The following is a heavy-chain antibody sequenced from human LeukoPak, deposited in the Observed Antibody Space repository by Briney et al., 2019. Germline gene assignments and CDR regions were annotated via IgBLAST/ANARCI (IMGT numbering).Heavy chain of an antibody. Sequence: SGTLSLTCAVSGDSITSDKWWTWVRQPPGKGLEWIGEIHHSKSSNYYPSLKSRVTISVDTSKKQFSLKLSSVTAADTAVYYCARHQRSSTWYNAEAFDIWGQGTLVTVSS. D-gene: IGHD1-1*01. J-gene: IGHJ3*02. V-gene: IGHV4-4*02. CDR2: IHHSKSS. CDR1: GDSITSDKW. CDR3: ARHQRSSTWYNAEAFDI.